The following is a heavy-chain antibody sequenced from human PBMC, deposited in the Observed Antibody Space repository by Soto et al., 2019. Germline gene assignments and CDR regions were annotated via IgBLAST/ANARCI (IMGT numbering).Heavy chain of an antibody. V-gene: IGHV1-3*01. CDR1: GYTFTSYA. D-gene: IGHD2-2*02. Sequence: GASVKVSCKASGYTFTSYAMHWVRQAPGQRLEWMGWINAGNGNTKYSQKFQGRVTITRDTSASTAYMELSSLRSEDTAVYYCARDGVGYCISTSCYKEPDYYYGMDVWGQGTTVTVSS. J-gene: IGHJ6*02. CDR2: INAGNGNT. CDR3: ARDGVGYCISTSCYKEPDYYYGMDV.